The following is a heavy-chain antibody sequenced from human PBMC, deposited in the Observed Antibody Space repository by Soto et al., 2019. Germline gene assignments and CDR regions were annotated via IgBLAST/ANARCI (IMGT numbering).Heavy chain of an antibody. CDR1: GGSISSSNW. Sequence: SETLSLTCAVSGGSISSSNWWSWVRQPPGKGLEWIGEIYHSGSTNYNPSLKSRVTISVDKSKNQFSLKLSSVTAADTAVYYCARDGGHGGYDSDWFDPWGQGTLVTVSS. CDR2: IYHSGST. CDR3: ARDGGHGGYDSDWFDP. D-gene: IGHD5-12*01. J-gene: IGHJ5*02. V-gene: IGHV4-4*02.